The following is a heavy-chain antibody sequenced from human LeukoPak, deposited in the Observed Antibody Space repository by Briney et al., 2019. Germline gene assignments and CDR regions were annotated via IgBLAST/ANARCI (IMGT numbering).Heavy chain of an antibody. CDR1: GGSISSYY. V-gene: IGHV4-59*08. J-gene: IGHJ6*03. Sequence: PSETLSLTCTVSGGSISSYYWSWIRQPPGKELEWIGYIYYSGSTNYNPSLKSRVTISVDTSKNQFSLKLSSVTAADTAVYYCARHNRNYYYYYMDVWGKGTTVTVSS. CDR3: ARHNRNYYYYYMDV. CDR2: IYYSGST.